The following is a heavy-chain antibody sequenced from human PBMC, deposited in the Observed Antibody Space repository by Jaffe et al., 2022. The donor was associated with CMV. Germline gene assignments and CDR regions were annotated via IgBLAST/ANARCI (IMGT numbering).Heavy chain of an antibody. J-gene: IGHJ1*01. Sequence: QVQLHQLGAGPLRPSETLSLVCGVSGGSFSAYRWSWIRQSAGKRLEWIGEIIDSGITFYNPSFRSRISISIDTSKNQFSLHLNSVTAADTAVYYCARVYTNAFDLWGQGTLVSVSS. CDR2: IIDSGIT. CDR3: ARVYTNAFDL. D-gene: IGHD4-4*01. CDR1: GGSFSAYR. V-gene: IGHV4-34*12.